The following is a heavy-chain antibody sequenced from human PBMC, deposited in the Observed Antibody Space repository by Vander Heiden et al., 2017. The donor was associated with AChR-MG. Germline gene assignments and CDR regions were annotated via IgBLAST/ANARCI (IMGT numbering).Heavy chain of an antibody. CDR2: ISGSGGST. Sequence: EVQLLESGGGLVQPGGSLRLSCAASGSPFSSYAMSWVRQAPGKGLEWVSAISGSGGSTYYADSVKGRFTISRDNSKNTLYLQMNSLRAEDTAVYYCAKSRVVFHWFDPWGQGTLVTVSS. J-gene: IGHJ5*02. V-gene: IGHV3-23*01. CDR1: GSPFSSYA. D-gene: IGHD2-8*02. CDR3: AKSRVVFHWFDP.